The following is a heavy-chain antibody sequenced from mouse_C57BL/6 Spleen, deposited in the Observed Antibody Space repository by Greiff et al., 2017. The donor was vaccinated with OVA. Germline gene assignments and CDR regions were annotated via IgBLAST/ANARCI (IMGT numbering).Heavy chain of an antibody. CDR3: AIYYGSTHWYFDV. J-gene: IGHJ1*03. V-gene: IGHV1-42*01. CDR1: GYSFTGYY. CDR2: INPSTGGT. D-gene: IGHD1-1*01. Sequence: EVQGVESGPELVKPGASVKISCKASGYSFTGYYMNWVKQSPEKSLEWIGEINPSTGGTTYNQKFKAKATLTVDKSSSTADMQLKSLTSEDSAVYYCAIYYGSTHWYFDVWGTGTTVTVSS.